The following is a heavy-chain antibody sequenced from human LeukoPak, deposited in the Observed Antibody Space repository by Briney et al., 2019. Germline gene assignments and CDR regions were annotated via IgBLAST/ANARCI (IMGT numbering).Heavy chain of an antibody. CDR1: GFTFSSYA. V-gene: IGHV3-30-3*01. CDR2: ISYDASNK. J-gene: IGHJ4*02. D-gene: IGHD4-23*01. CDR3: ARKEYGGVYFDY. Sequence: GGSLRLSCAASGFTFSSYAMHWVRQAPGKGLEWVAVISYDASNKYYTDSVKGRLTISRDNSKNMLYLQMDSLRVEDTAVYHCARKEYGGVYFDYWGQGTLVTVSS.